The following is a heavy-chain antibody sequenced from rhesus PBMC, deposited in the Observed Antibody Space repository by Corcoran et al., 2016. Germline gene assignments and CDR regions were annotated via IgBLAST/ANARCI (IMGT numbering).Heavy chain of an antibody. Sequence: QVQLQESGPGLVKPSETLSLTCAVSGDSIRTNFWSWIRQSPGKGLEWIGYIFGGIGKISYKPSLKGRVTISTDTSKNQFSLNLNSLTAADTAVYYCARSSLRHGSFVVYWGQGVLVTVSS. CDR1: GDSIRTNF. CDR3: ARSSLRHGSFVVY. CDR2: IFGGIGKI. V-gene: IGHV4-147*01. J-gene: IGHJ4*01. D-gene: IGHD6-25*01.